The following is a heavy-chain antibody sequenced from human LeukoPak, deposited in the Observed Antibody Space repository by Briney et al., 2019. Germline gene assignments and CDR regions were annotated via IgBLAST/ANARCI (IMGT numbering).Heavy chain of an antibody. CDR2: IIPALNIT. J-gene: IGHJ6*02. CDR3: ARDPGLTAPPPSGLDV. V-gene: IGHV1-69*04. Sequence: GSSVKVSCKTSGGTFSSSAITWVRQAPGQELEWMGRIIPALNITTYAQKFQGSVTITADTSTSTVYMELSSLRSAETAVYYCARDPGLTAPPPSGLDVWGQGTTVIVSS. D-gene: IGHD5-18*01. CDR1: GGTFSSSA.